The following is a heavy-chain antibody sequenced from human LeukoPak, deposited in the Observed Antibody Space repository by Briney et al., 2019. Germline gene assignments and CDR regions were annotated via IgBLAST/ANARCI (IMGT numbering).Heavy chain of an antibody. CDR1: GGSISAYY. CDR2: IYNSGSA. V-gene: IGHV4-59*01. CDR3: AREAAVGTGGFDY. J-gene: IGHJ4*02. D-gene: IGHD6-13*01. Sequence: TSETLSLTCTVSGGSISAYYWSWIRLPPGKGLEWIGYIYNSGSANYNPSLQSRVTILIDTSKKQFSLKVSSVTAADTAVYYCAREAAVGTGGFDYWGQGTLVTVSS.